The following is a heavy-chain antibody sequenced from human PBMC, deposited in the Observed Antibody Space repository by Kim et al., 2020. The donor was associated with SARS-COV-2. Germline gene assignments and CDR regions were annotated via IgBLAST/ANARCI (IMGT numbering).Heavy chain of an antibody. J-gene: IGHJ4*02. D-gene: IGHD3-9*01. V-gene: IGHV3-48*02. CDR3: ARDEGYFDWLLSRQAFDY. Sequence: RGRFTSSRDNAKNSLYLQMNSLRDEDTAVYYCARDEGYFDWLLSRQAFDYWGQGALVTVSS.